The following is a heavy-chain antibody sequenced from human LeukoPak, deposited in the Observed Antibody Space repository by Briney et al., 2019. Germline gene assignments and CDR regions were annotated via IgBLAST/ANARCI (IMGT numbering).Heavy chain of an antibody. V-gene: IGHV4-59*01. D-gene: IGHD4-17*01. Sequence: SETLSLTCTVSGGSIGTYYWTWIRQPPGKGLEWIGYVYYSGSTNYNPSLKSRVTISVDTSRNQFSLKLSSVTAADTAVYYCARYGYYYMHVWGQGTTVTVSS. CDR3: ARYGYYYMHV. CDR1: GGSIGTYY. J-gene: IGHJ6*03. CDR2: VYYSGST.